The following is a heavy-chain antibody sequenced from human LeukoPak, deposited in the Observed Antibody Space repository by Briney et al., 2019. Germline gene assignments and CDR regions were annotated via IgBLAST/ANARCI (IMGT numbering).Heavy chain of an antibody. CDR1: GGSISSYY. J-gene: IGHJ6*02. CDR2: IYTSGST. V-gene: IGHV4-4*07. CDR3: ARGRYNQYYYDSSGYHYYYYYGMDV. D-gene: IGHD3-22*01. Sequence: SETLSLTCTVSGGSISSYYWSWIRQPAGKGLEWIGRIYTSGSTNYNPSLKSRVTMSVGTSKNQFSLKLSSVTAADTAVYYCARGRYNQYYYDSSGYHYYYYYGMDVWGQGTTVTVSS.